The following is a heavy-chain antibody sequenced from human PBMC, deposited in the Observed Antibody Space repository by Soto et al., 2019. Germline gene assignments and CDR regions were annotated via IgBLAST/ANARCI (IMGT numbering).Heavy chain of an antibody. CDR3: AASGRDVLGYDYKDTEGLDI. CDR1: GGTFSQFA. CDR2: IIPLFGIA. J-gene: IGHJ3*02. Sequence: QVQLAQSGAEVKKPGSSVKVSCKASGGTFSQFAVSWVRQAPGQGLEWMGGIIPLFGIAKYAPKFEDRVTIIADDSTNTASMDLSGLRSEDTAVYYCAASGRDVLGYDYKDTEGLDIWGQGTLVTVSS. V-gene: IGHV1-69*12. D-gene: IGHD3-10*01.